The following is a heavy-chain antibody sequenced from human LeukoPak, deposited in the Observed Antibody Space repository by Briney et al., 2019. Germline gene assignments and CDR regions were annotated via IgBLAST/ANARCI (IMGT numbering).Heavy chain of an antibody. Sequence: GSLKLSCAASGFTFSSYAMSWVRQAPGKGLEWVSAISGSGGSTYYADSVKGRFTISRDNSKNTLYLQMNSLRAEDTAVYYCAKGPAFGGVIVLFDYWGQGTLVTVSS. CDR3: AKGPAFGGVIVLFDY. CDR1: GFTFSSYA. J-gene: IGHJ4*02. CDR2: ISGSGGST. V-gene: IGHV3-23*01. D-gene: IGHD3-16*02.